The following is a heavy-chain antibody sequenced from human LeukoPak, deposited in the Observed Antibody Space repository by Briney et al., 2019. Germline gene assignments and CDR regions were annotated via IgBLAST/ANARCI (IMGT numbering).Heavy chain of an antibody. V-gene: IGHV3-21*06. J-gene: IGHJ4*02. CDR1: GFTFSSYS. CDR2: ISSSSSYI. D-gene: IGHD1-26*01. Sequence: GGSLRLSCAASGFTFSSYSMNWVRQAPGKGLEWVSSISSSSSYIYYADSVKGRFAISRDNANNVLYLQMNSLRAEDTAVYYCARDPTYYLRYGYFDSWGQGTLVTVSS. CDR3: ARDPTYYLRYGYFDS.